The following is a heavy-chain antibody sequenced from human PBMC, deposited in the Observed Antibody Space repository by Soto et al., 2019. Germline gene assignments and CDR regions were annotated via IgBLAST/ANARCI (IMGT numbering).Heavy chain of an antibody. Sequence: SVKVSCKASGGTFSSYAISWVRQAPGQGLEWMGGIIPVFGTAIYAQKFQGRVTITADKSTSTAYMELSSLRSEDTAVYYCARTTLASSTVLPYNWFDPWGQGTLVTVSS. CDR2: IIPVFGTA. CDR1: GGTFSSYA. V-gene: IGHV1-69*06. CDR3: ARTTLASSTVLPYNWFDP. J-gene: IGHJ5*02. D-gene: IGHD6-13*01.